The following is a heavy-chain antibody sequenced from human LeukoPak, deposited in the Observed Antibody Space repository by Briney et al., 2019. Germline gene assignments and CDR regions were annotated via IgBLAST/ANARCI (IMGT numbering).Heavy chain of an antibody. CDR2: IYYSGST. D-gene: IGHD1-14*01. J-gene: IGHJ4*01. CDR1: GGSISSGGYY. V-gene: IGHV4-31*03. Sequence: PSETLSLTCTVSGGSISSGGYYWSWTRQHPGKGLEWIGYIYYSGSTYYNPSLKSRVTISVDTSKNQFSLKLSSVTAADTAVYYCATARGGTTTAASRPFDCWGQGTLVTVSS. CDR3: ATARGGTTTAASRPFDC.